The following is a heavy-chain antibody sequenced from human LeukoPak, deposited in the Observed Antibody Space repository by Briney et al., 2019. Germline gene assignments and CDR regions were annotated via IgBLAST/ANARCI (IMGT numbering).Heavy chain of an antibody. Sequence: PGGSLRLSCAASGFTFSDYWMSWVRQAPGKGLEWVANIKQDGSEKYYVASVKGRFTISRDNAKNSLYLQMNSLRAEDTAVFYCARGPRSFDYWGQGALVTVSS. CDR3: ARGPRSFDY. V-gene: IGHV3-7*05. CDR2: IKQDGSEK. CDR1: GFTFSDYW. J-gene: IGHJ4*01.